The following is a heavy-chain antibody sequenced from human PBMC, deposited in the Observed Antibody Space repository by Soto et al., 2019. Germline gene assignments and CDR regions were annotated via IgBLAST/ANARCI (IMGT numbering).Heavy chain of an antibody. Sequence: QVQLQQWGAGLLKPSETLSLTCAVYGGSFSGYFWCWIRQTPGKGLEWIGEIDHSGRTKYTPSLKRRVSISVDTSKNQFSLRLSSVTAADTALYYCARGTTEWGQGTLVTVSS. CDR3: ARGTTE. J-gene: IGHJ4*02. D-gene: IGHD1-1*01. CDR2: IDHSGRT. V-gene: IGHV4-34*01. CDR1: GGSFSGYF.